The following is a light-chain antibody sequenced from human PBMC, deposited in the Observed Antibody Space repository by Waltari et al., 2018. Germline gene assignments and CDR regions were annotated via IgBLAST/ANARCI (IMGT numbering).Light chain of an antibody. Sequence: QSVLTQPPSASGSPGQSVTISCTGSSSDVGGYNSVSWYQRHPGKAPKLMIYDVNKRPPGVPAPFSGSKSANTASLTVSGLQVEDEGDYYCGSYADTSTWVFGGGTSLTVL. CDR1: SSDVGGYNS. CDR2: DVN. CDR3: GSYADTSTWV. J-gene: IGLJ3*02. V-gene: IGLV2-8*01.